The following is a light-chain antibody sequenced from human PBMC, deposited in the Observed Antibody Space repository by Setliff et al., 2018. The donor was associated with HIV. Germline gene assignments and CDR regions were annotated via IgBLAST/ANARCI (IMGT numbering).Light chain of an antibody. J-gene: IGLJ1*01. CDR2: DVS. CDR1: SSDIGSYYY. Sequence: QSALTQPASVSGSPGQSVTISCTGTSSDIGSYYYVSWYQQHPGKAPKLVIYDVSNRPSGFSDRFSGSRSGNTSSLTISGLQAEDEADYYCSSYSSNSTPYVFGSGTKVTVL. V-gene: IGLV2-14*03. CDR3: SSYSSNSTPYV.